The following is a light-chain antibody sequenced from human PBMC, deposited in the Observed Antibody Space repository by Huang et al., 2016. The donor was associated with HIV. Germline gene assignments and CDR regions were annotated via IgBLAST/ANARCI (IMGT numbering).Light chain of an antibody. CDR3: QQYYSSPPWT. J-gene: IGKJ1*01. Sequence: DIVMTQSPDSLAVSLGERATITCKSSQSVLQASTNYLSWYQQNPGQAPKLLIYWASTRESGVPDRFSGRGSGTEFTLSINGLQPEDVAVYFCQQYYSSPPWTFGQGTRVEIK. CDR1: QSVLQASTNY. CDR2: WAS. V-gene: IGKV4-1*01.